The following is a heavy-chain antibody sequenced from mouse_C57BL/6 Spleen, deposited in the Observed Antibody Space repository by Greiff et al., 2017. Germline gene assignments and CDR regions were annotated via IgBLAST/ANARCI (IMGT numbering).Heavy chain of an antibody. V-gene: IGHV3-8*01. CDR2: ISSSGST. CDR3: ARWGYEGENYFDY. D-gene: IGHD2-2*01. Sequence: EVQLQQSGPGLAKPSQTLSLTCTVTGYSITSDYWNWIRTFPGNKLEYMGYISSSGSTYYNPSLKSRNSITRDTSKNMYYLQLNCVTNEDTSTDYGARWGYEGENYFDYWGQGTTLTVSS. J-gene: IGHJ2*01. CDR1: GYSITSDY.